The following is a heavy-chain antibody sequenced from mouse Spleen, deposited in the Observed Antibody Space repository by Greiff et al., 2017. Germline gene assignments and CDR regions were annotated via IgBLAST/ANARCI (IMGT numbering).Heavy chain of an antibody. D-gene: IGHD2-3*01. J-gene: IGHJ2*01. CDR2: ISYDGSN. V-gene: IGHV3-6*01. CDR1: GYSITSGYY. Sequence: ESGPGLVKPSQSLSLTCSVTGYSITSGYYWNWIRQFPGNKLEWMGYISYDGSNNYNPSLKNRISITRDTSKNQFFLKLNSVTTEDTATYYCAREGGDGYYRFYYFDYWGQGTTLTVSS. CDR3: AREGGDGYYRFYYFDY.